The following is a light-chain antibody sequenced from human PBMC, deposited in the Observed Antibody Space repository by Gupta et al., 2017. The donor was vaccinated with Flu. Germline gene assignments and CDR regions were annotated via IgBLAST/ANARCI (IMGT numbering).Light chain of an antibody. J-gene: IGKJ5*01. CDR2: GAS. CDR1: QSVRSSY. Sequence: SRSLSPGDRATLSCRASQSVRSSYLAWYQQKPGQAPRLLIYGASSRATGIPDRFSGSGSGTDFTLTISRLEPEDFAVYYCQQYGRSPPITFGQGTQLEIK. V-gene: IGKV3-20*01. CDR3: QQYGRSPPIT.